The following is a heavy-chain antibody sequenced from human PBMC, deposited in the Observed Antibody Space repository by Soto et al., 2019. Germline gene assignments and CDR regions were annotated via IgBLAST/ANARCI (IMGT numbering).Heavy chain of an antibody. Sequence: QLQLQESGPGLVKPSETLSLTCTVSGGSISSSSYYWGWIRQPPGKGLEWIGSIYYSGSTYYNPSLKRRVTISVDTSKNPFSLRLSSVTAADTAVYYCARSLGHIVVVTAYFDYWGQGTLVTVSS. CDR2: IYYSGST. CDR1: GGSISSSSYY. V-gene: IGHV4-39*01. D-gene: IGHD2-21*02. CDR3: ARSLGHIVVVTAYFDY. J-gene: IGHJ4*02.